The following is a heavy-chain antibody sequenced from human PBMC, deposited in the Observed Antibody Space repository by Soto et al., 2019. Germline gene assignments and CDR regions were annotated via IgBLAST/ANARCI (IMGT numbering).Heavy chain of an antibody. Sequence: GGSLRLSCAASGFTFSSYGMHWVRQAPGKGLEWVAVIWYDGSNTYYADSVKGRLTISRDNSKNTLYLQMRGLRAEDTAVYYCARDVLSWSGYCGYDHGDSYDCWGQGTLVTVSS. V-gene: IGHV3-33*01. D-gene: IGHD5-12*01. CDR1: GFTFSSYG. CDR3: ARDVLSWSGYCGYDHGDSYDC. J-gene: IGHJ4*02. CDR2: IWYDGSNT.